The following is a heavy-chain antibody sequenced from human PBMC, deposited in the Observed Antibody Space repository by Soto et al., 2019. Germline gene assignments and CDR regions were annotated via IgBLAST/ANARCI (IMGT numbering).Heavy chain of an antibody. CDR2: IYSGGST. D-gene: IGHD1-26*01. J-gene: IGHJ3*02. CDR1: GFTVSSNY. Sequence: GGSLRLSCAASGFTVSSNYMSWVHQAPGKGLEWVSVIYSGGSTYYADSVKGRFTISRDNSKNTLYLQMNSLRAEDTAVYYCARDLAVGIPEAFDIWGQGTMVTVSS. CDR3: ARDLAVGIPEAFDI. V-gene: IGHV3-53*01.